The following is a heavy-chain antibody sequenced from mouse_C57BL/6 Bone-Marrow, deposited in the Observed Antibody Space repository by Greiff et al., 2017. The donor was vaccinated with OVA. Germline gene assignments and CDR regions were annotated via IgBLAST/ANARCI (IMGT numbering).Heavy chain of an antibody. D-gene: IGHD1-1*02. CDR2: INPSSGYT. CDR3: TRLGSYYWYFDV. J-gene: IGHJ1*03. V-gene: IGHV1-4*01. CDR1: GYTFTSYT. Sequence: VQLQQSGAELARPGASVKMSCKASGYTFTSYTMHWVKQRPGQGLEWIGYINPSSGYTKYNQKFKDKATLTADKSSSTAYMPLSSLTSEDSAVYYCTRLGSYYWYFDVWGTGTTVTVSS.